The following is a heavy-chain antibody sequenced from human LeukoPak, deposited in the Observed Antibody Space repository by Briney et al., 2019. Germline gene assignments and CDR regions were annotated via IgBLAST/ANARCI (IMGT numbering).Heavy chain of an antibody. CDR3: ARDTGVGSYFDC. J-gene: IGHJ4*02. Sequence: SETLSLTCTVSGGSISSYYWSWIRQPPGKGLEWIGYIYYSGSTNYNPSLKSRVTISVDTSKNQFSLKLSSVTAADTAVYYCARDTGVGSYFDCWGQGTLVTVSS. D-gene: IGHD1-14*01. CDR1: GGSISSYY. V-gene: IGHV4-59*01. CDR2: IYYSGST.